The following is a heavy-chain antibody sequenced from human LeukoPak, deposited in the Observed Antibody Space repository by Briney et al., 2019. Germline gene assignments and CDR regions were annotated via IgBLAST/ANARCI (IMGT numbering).Heavy chain of an antibody. D-gene: IGHD2-8*02. J-gene: IGHJ5*02. CDR3: AKDVWWSVS. CDR1: GFTFSNHA. Sequence: GGSLRLSCVASGFTFSNHAMTWVRQAPGKGLEWVSAISANGVDTFYAPSVKGRFTISRDNSKSTLYLQINSLRAEDTAIYYCAKDVWWSVSWGQGTLVTVSS. V-gene: IGHV3-23*01. CDR2: ISANGVDT.